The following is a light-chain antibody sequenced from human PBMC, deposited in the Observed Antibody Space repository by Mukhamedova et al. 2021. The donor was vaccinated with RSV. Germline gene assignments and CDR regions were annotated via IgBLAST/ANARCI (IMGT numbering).Light chain of an antibody. Sequence: GAAPKLIIHNSNQRPAGVPDRFSGSKSGTSASLAISGLQSEDEASYYCATADAAGPGWVFGGGTMVTVL. V-gene: IGLV1-44*01. CDR3: ATADAAGPGWV. J-gene: IGLJ3*02. CDR2: NSN.